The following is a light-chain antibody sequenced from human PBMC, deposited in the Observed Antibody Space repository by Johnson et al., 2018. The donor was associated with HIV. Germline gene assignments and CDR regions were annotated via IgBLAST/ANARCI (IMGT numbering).Light chain of an antibody. Sequence: QSVLTQPPSVSAAPGQKVTISCSGSSSNIGNNYVSWYQQIPGTAPKLLIYENNKRPSGIPDRFSGSKSGTSATLGITGLQTGDEADYYCGTWDSSLSAGGYVFRTGTKVTVL. CDR2: ENN. CDR1: SSNIGNNY. J-gene: IGLJ1*01. CDR3: GTWDSSLSAGGYV. V-gene: IGLV1-51*02.